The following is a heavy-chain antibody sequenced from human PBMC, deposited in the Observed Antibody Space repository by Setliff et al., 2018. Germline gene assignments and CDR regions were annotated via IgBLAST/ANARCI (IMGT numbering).Heavy chain of an antibody. CDR1: GYTFNSYG. J-gene: IGHJ5*02. Sequence: ASVKVSCKASGYTFNSYGITWVRQAPGQGLEWMGWISAYNGNINYAQKFQGRVTMTTDTYTSTANMELRSLRSDDTAVYYCVRAPPTVVIPPGRAFFDPWGQGTLVTVSS. CDR3: VRAPPTVVIPPGRAFFDP. CDR2: ISAYNGNI. V-gene: IGHV1-18*01. D-gene: IGHD2-2*01.